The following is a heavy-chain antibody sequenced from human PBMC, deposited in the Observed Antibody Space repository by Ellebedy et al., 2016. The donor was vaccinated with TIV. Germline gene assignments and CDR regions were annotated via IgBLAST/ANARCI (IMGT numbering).Heavy chain of an antibody. CDR3: ARRTGTHGYNFFDH. CDR1: GVAISSTIFY. CDR2: IYYSGST. V-gene: IGHV4-39*01. D-gene: IGHD5-24*01. J-gene: IGHJ4*02. Sequence: SETLSLXXTVSGVAISSTIFYWGWIRQPPGKGLEWIGNIYYSGSTYYNPSLKSRVTLSIDTSQNQFSLNLYSVTAADTAVYYCARRTGTHGYNFFDHWGQGTLATVSS.